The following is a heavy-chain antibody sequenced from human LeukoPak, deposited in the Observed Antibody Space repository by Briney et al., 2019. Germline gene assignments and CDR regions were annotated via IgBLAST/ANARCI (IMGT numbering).Heavy chain of an antibody. CDR2: IFYSGST. J-gene: IGHJ6*03. CDR1: GGSISNYY. Sequence: SETLSLTCTVSGGSISNYYWSWIRQPPGEGLEWIGYIFYSGSTNYNPSLKSRVTISVDTSKNQFSLKLSSVTAADTAVYYCARGPHYYYMDVWGKGTTVTVSS. V-gene: IGHV4-59*01. CDR3: ARGPHYYYMDV.